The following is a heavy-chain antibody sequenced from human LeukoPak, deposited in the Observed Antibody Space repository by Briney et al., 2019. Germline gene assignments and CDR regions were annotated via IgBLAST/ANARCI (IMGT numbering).Heavy chain of an antibody. J-gene: IGHJ1*01. V-gene: IGHV4-59*08. CDR1: GGSISSYY. Sequence: PSETLSLTCTVSGGSISSYYWSWIRQPPGKGLEWIGYIYYSGSTNYNPSLKSRVTISVDTSKNQFSLKLSFVTAADTAVYYCARGVSYYDSSGYYNEYFQHWGQGTLVTVSS. CDR3: ARGVSYYDSSGYYNEYFQH. CDR2: IYYSGST. D-gene: IGHD3-22*01.